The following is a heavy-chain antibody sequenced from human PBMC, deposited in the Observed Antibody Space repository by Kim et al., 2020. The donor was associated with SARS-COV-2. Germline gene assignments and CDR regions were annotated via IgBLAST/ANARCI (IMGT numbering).Heavy chain of an antibody. Sequence: GGSLRLSCAASGFTFSHYGMHWVRQAPGKGLERVALISDDGSKNSYADSVMGRFTISRDRSKNTVSLQKNSLITAATTVYFCLKGGKEFFNYWGMDVRG. CDR3: LKGGKEFFNYWGMDV. J-gene: IGHJ6*02. CDR1: GFTFSHYG. V-gene: IGHV3-30*18. D-gene: IGHD7-27*01. CDR2: ISDDGSKN.